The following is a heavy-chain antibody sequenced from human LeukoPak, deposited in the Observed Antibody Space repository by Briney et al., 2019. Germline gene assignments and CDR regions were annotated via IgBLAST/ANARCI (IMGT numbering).Heavy chain of an antibody. CDR3: TTERSGAVAGAFDY. CDR1: GFTFSNAW. Sequence: GGSLRLSCAASGFTFSNAWMSWVRQAPGKGLEWVGRIKSKTDGGTTDYAAPVKGRFTISRDDSKNTLYLQMNSLKTEDTAVYYCTTERSGAVAGAFDYWGQGTLVTVSS. J-gene: IGHJ4*02. D-gene: IGHD6-19*01. CDR2: IKSKTDGGTT. V-gene: IGHV3-15*01.